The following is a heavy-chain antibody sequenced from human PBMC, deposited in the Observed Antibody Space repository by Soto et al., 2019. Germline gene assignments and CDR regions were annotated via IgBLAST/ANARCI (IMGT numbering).Heavy chain of an antibody. CDR3: AREDFYRFDY. Sequence: EVQLVESGGGLVQPGGSLRVSCAASGFTFTSYWMSWVRQAPGKGLEWVANKKEDGSAKYYLDSVKGRFTISRDNAKNSLYLQMSSLRAEDTAVYYCAREDFYRFDYWGQGNLVTVSS. V-gene: IGHV3-7*01. J-gene: IGHJ4*02. CDR2: KKEDGSAK. CDR1: GFTFTSYW.